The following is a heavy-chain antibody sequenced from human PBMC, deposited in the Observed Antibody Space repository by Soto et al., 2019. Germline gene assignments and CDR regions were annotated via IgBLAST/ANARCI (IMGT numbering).Heavy chain of an antibody. CDR2: IHFDGTTT. D-gene: IGHD6-13*01. J-gene: IGHJ6*02. Sequence: EVQLVESGGGLVQPGVSLRLSCAASGFTFSSYWMHWVRQTPGKGLVWVSRIHFDGTTTNYVDSVKGRFTISRDNAKNTVYLQMISLRVEDTAVYYCVRGAAAGYYGVDVWGQGTTVTVSS. V-gene: IGHV3-74*01. CDR1: GFTFSSYW. CDR3: VRGAAAGYYGVDV.